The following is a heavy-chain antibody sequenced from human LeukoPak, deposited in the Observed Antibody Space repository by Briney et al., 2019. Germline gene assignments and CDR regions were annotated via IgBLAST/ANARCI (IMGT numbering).Heavy chain of an antibody. CDR2: ISSSGSTI. D-gene: IGHD3-10*01. CDR1: GFTFSNYY. CDR3: ARCKAMVRGANDY. J-gene: IGHJ4*02. V-gene: IGHV3-11*04. Sequence: PGGSLRLSCAASGFTFSNYYMSWIRQAPGKGLEWVSYISSSGSTIYYADSVKGRFTISRDNAKNSLYLQMNSLRAEDTAVYYCARCKAMVRGANDYWGQGTLVTVSP.